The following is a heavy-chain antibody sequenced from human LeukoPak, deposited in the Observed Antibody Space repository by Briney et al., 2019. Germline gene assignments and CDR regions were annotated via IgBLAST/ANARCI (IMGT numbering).Heavy chain of an antibody. CDR1: GGSISSYY. J-gene: IGHJ4*02. CDR2: IYYSGST. V-gene: IGHV4-59*01. D-gene: IGHD4-17*01. Sequence: SETLSLTCTASGGSISSYYWSWIRQPPGKGLEWIGYIYYSGSTNYNPSLKSRVTISVDTSKNQFSLKLSSVTAADTAVYYCARGDPFGEGFDYWGQGTLVTVSS. CDR3: ARGDPFGEGFDY.